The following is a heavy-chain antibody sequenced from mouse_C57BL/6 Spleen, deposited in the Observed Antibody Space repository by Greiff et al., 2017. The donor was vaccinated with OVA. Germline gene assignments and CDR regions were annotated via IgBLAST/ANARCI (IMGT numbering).Heavy chain of an antibody. CDR1: GYAFSSSW. D-gene: IGHD4-1*01. V-gene: IGHV1-82*01. Sequence: QVQLQQSGPELVKPGASVKISCKASGYAFSSSWMNWVKQRPGKGLEWIGRIYPGDGDTNYNGKFKGKATLTADKSSSTAYMQLSSLTSEDSAVYFCARSQTGTGSWFAYWGQGTLVTVSA. CDR3: ARSQTGTGSWFAY. CDR2: IYPGDGDT. J-gene: IGHJ3*01.